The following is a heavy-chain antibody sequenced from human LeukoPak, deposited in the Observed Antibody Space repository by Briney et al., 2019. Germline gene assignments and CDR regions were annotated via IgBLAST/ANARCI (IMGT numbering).Heavy chain of an antibody. CDR1: GGSISSGSYY. CDR2: ISSSGSTI. J-gene: IGHJ5*02. CDR3: ASLYSSSWYDVGWFDP. Sequence: LSLTCTVSGGSISSGSYYWSWIRQAPGKGLEWVSYISSSGSTIYYADSVKGRFTISRDNAKNSLYLQMNSLRAEDTAVYYCASLYSSSWYDVGWFDPWGQGTLVTVSS. D-gene: IGHD6-13*01. V-gene: IGHV3-11*04.